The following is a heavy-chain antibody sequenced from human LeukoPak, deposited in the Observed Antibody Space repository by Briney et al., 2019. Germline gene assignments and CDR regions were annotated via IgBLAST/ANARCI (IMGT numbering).Heavy chain of an antibody. J-gene: IGHJ3*02. V-gene: IGHV3-53*01. CDR2: IYSGGST. Sequence: GGSLRLSCAASGFTFSSYAMHWVRQAPGKGLEWVSLIYSGGSTYYADSVKGRFTISRDNSKNTVYLQMNSLRAEDTAVYYCARNIWNTFDIWGQGTMVTVSS. D-gene: IGHD1/OR15-1a*01. CDR3: ARNIWNTFDI. CDR1: GFTFSSYA.